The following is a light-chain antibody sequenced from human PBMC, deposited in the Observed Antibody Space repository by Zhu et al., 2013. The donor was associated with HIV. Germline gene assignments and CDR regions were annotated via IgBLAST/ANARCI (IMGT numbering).Light chain of an antibody. V-gene: IGLV1-44*01. J-gene: IGLJ3*02. CDR3: LAWDDSLNGWV. CDR2: NKN. CDR1: NSNIGSNT. Sequence: QSVLTQPPSASGTPGQRVTISCSGSNSNIGSNTVNWYQQVPGTAPKVVIYNKNERPSGVPDRFSGSKSGTSASLAISGLRSEDEADYYCLAWDDSLNGWVFGGGTKVTVL.